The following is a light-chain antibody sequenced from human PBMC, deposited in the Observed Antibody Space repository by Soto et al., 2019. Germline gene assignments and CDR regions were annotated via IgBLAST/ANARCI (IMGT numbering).Light chain of an antibody. CDR2: GAS. CDR3: QQYRTSPPT. Sequence: EIVLTQSPGTLSLSPGERATLSCRASQSVSSNYLAWYQQKPGQAPRLLIYGASSRATGIPDRFTGSGSGTDFTLTISRLEPEDFAVYHCQQYRTSPPTFGQGTKVEIK. CDR1: QSVSSNY. V-gene: IGKV3-20*01. J-gene: IGKJ1*01.